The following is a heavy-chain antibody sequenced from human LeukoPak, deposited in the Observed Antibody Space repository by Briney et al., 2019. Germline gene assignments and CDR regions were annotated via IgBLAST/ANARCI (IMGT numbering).Heavy chain of an antibody. J-gene: IGHJ3*02. D-gene: IGHD3-22*01. Sequence: PGRSLRLSCAASGFTFDDYAMHWVRQAPGKGLEWVSGISWNSGSIGYADSVKGRFTISRDNAKNSLYLQMNRLRAEDTALYYCAKDIPARQKYYYDSSGSAFDIWGQGTMVTVSS. V-gene: IGHV3-9*01. CDR2: ISWNSGSI. CDR3: AKDIPARQKYYYDSSGSAFDI. CDR1: GFTFDDYA.